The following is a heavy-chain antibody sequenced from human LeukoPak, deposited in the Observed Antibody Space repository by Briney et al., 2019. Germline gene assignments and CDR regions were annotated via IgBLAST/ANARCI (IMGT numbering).Heavy chain of an antibody. J-gene: IGHJ4*02. CDR3: ARGAAGRQIAAAGY. Sequence: GSLRLSCAASGFIFNIYEMNWVRQAPGKGLGWVSYISSSGSTIYYADSVKGRFTISRDNAKNSLYLQMNSLRTEDTAGYYCARGAAGRQIAAAGYWGQGTLVTVSS. CDR1: GFIFNIYE. D-gene: IGHD6-13*01. V-gene: IGHV3-48*03. CDR2: ISSSGSTI.